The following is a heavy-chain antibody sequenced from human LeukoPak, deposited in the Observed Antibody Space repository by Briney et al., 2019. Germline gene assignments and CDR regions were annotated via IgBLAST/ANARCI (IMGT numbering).Heavy chain of an antibody. V-gene: IGHV1-69*04. D-gene: IGHD3-10*01. CDR2: IIPILGIA. J-gene: IGHJ4*02. CDR1: GGTFSSYA. Sequence: ASVKVSCKASGGTFSSYAISWVRQAPGQGLEWMGRIIPILGIANYAQKFQGRVTITAEKSTSTAYMELSSLRSEDTAVYYCASGELGRYFDYWGQGTLVTVSS. CDR3: ASGELGRYFDY.